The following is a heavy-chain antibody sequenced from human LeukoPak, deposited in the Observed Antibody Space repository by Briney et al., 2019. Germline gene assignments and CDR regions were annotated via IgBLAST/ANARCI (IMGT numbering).Heavy chain of an antibody. CDR2: IKSKTDGGTT. Sequence: PGGSLRLSCAASGFTFSNAWMSWVRQAPGKGLEWVGRIKSKTDGGTTDYAAPVKGRFTISRDDSKNTLYLQMNSLKTEDTAVYYCTTRQRDGSGSYSTGIFDYWGQGTLVTVSS. CDR1: GFTFSNAW. J-gene: IGHJ4*02. CDR3: TTRQRDGSGSYSTGIFDY. D-gene: IGHD3-10*01. V-gene: IGHV3-15*01.